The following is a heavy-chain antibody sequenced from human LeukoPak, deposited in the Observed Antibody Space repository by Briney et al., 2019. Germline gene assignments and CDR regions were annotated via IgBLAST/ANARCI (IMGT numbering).Heavy chain of an antibody. CDR3: TKDPNGDYVGALDP. Sequence: LPGGSLGLSCAASGFSFSSFAMTWVRQAPGKGLEWVSSITGGHYPTYNTDSVKGRFTISRDNSKNTLYLQMNSLRADDTAVYYCTKDPNGDYVGALDPWGQGTLVTVSS. V-gene: IGHV3-23*01. D-gene: IGHD4-17*01. CDR1: GFSFSSFA. J-gene: IGHJ5*02. CDR2: ITGGHYPT.